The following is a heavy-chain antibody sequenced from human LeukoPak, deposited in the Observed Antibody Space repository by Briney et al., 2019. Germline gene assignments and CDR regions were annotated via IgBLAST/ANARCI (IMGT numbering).Heavy chain of an antibody. V-gene: IGHV3-23*01. D-gene: IGHD4-11*01. CDR2: ISGSGGST. J-gene: IGHJ4*02. CDR1: GFTFSSYA. CDR3: XXXXXXSNYPYYFDY. Sequence: GGSLRLSCAASGFTFSSYAMSWVRQAPGKGLEWVSAISGSGGSTYYADSVKGRFTISRDNSKNTLYLQMNSLRAEDTAVYYXXXXXXXSNYPYYFDYWGQGTLVTVSS.